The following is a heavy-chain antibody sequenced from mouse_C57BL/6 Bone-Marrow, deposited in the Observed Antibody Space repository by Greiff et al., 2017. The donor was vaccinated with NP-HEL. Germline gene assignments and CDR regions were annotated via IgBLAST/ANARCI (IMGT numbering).Heavy chain of an antibody. V-gene: IGHV5-6*01. CDR3: ARPDYYRYFDV. Sequence: EVQRVESGGDLVKPGGSLKLSCAASGFTFSSYGMSWVRQTPDKRLEWVATISSGGSYTYYPDSVKGRFTISRDNAKNTLYLQMSSLKSEDTAMYDCARPDYYRYFDVWGTGTTVTVSS. CDR2: ISSGGSYT. J-gene: IGHJ1*03. CDR1: GFTFSSYG. D-gene: IGHD2-13*01.